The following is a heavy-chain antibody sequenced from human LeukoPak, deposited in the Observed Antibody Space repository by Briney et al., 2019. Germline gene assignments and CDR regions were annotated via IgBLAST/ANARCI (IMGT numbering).Heavy chain of an antibody. D-gene: IGHD5-18*01. CDR3: ARRGDDSYGLNWYFDL. CDR1: GFTFSNYA. Sequence: GGSLRLSCSASGFTFSNYALHWVRQAPGKGLEWVAVISYDGSNKFYADSVKGRFTISRDNSKNTLYLQMNSLRAEDTAVYYCARRGDDSYGLNWYFDLWGRGTLVTVSS. CDR2: ISYDGSNK. J-gene: IGHJ2*01. V-gene: IGHV3-30*14.